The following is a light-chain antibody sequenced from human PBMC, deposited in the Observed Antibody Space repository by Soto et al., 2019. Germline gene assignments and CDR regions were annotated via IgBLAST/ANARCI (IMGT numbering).Light chain of an antibody. Sequence: EIVLTQSPGTLSLSPGERATLSCRASRSVSSSYLAWYQQKPGQAPRLLIYGASSRATGIPDRFSGSGSGTDFTLTISRLEPEDFAVYYCQQYGSSPLTFGGGTEVEIK. V-gene: IGKV3-20*01. J-gene: IGKJ4*01. CDR1: RSVSSSY. CDR3: QQYGSSPLT. CDR2: GAS.